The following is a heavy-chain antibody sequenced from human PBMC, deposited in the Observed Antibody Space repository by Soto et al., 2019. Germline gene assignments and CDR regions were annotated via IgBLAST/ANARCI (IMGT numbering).Heavy chain of an antibody. CDR3: ARAIGPTLFDY. CDR1: AFTFSSYD. CDR2: IGTAGDT. Sequence: LTLSCSASAFTFSSYDMHWVRQGPGKGLEWVSAIGTAGDTNYAGSVKGRFTISRENAKNSLYLQMNSLRAGDTAIYFCARAIGPTLFDYWGQGTLVTVS. D-gene: IGHD3-22*01. J-gene: IGHJ4*02. V-gene: IGHV3-13*04.